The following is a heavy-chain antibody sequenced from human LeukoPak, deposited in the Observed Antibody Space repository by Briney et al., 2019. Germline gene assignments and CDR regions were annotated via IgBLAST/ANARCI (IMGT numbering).Heavy chain of an antibody. V-gene: IGHV1-69*05. CDR2: IIPIFGTA. J-gene: IGHJ3*02. Sequence: ASVKVSCKASGGTFSSYAISWVRQAPGQGLEWMGGIIPIFGTANYAQKFQGRVTITRNTSISTAYMELSSLRSEDTAVYYCARGVSNFDAFDIWGQGTMVTVSS. D-gene: IGHD4-11*01. CDR3: ARGVSNFDAFDI. CDR1: GGTFSSYA.